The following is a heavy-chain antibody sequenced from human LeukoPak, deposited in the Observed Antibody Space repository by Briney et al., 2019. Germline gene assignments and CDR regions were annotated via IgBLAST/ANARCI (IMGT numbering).Heavy chain of an antibody. CDR1: GFTFSSYW. Sequence: GGSLRLSCAASGFTFSSYWMSWVRQAPGKGLEWVANIKQDGSEKYYVDSVKGRFTISRDNAENSLFLQMNSLRAEETAVYYCARGECYYDGGYWGRGTLVTVSS. CDR3: ARGECYYDGGY. D-gene: IGHD3-22*01. J-gene: IGHJ4*02. V-gene: IGHV3-7*04. CDR2: IKQDGSEK.